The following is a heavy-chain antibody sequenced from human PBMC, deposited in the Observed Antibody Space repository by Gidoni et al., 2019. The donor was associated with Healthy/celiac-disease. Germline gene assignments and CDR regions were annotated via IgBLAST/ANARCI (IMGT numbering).Heavy chain of an antibody. CDR3: ARGWYRDGYNYGRLIDY. D-gene: IGHD5-12*01. Sequence: QLQLQESGPGLVKPSETLSLTCTVSGGSISSSSYYWGWIRQPPGKGLEWIGSIYYSGSTYYNPSLKSRVTISVDTSKNQFSLKLSSVTAADTAVYYCARGWYRDGYNYGRLIDYWGQGTLVTVSS. CDR2: IYYSGST. CDR1: GGSISSSSYY. V-gene: IGHV4-39*01. J-gene: IGHJ4*02.